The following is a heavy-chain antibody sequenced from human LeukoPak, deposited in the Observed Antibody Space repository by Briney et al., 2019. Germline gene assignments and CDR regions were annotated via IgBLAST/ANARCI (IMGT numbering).Heavy chain of an antibody. CDR1: GFTFSSYA. D-gene: IGHD6-19*01. V-gene: IGHV3-48*01. J-gene: IGHJ4*02. Sequence: PGGSLRLSCAASGFTFSSYAMSWVRQAPGKGLEWVSYISSSSSTIYYADSVKGRFTISRDNAKNSLYLQMNSLRAEDTAVYYCARDSLTGQWLVPRPLHYFDYWGQGTLVTVSS. CDR2: ISSSSSTI. CDR3: ARDSLTGQWLVPRPLHYFDY.